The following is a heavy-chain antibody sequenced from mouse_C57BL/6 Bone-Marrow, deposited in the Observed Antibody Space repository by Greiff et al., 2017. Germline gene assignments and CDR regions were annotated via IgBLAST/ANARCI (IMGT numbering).Heavy chain of an antibody. V-gene: IGHV1-55*01. D-gene: IGHD2-5*01. CDR2: IYPGSGST. CDR3: ARPYYSNYWYFDV. J-gene: IGHJ1*03. Sequence: QVQLQQPGAELVKPGASVKMSCQASGYTFTSYWITWVKQRHGTGLEWIGDIYPGSGSTNYNEKFKSKATLTVDTSSSTAYMQLSSLTSEDSAVYYCARPYYSNYWYFDVWGTGTTVTVSS. CDR1: GYTFTSYW.